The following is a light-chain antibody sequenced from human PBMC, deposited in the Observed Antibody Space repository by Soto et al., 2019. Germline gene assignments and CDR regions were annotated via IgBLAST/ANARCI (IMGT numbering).Light chain of an antibody. CDR2: EVN. CDR1: SSDLGASNY. J-gene: IGLJ3*02. V-gene: IGLV2-14*01. Sequence: QSALTQPASGSGSPGQSITISCTGTSSDLGASNYVSWYQQHPGKAPKLLISEVNNRTSGVSIRFSGSKSGNTAYLTISWLQAEDEADDYGSADTSGSTLWVVCGGTKLTVL. CDR3: SADTSGSTLWV.